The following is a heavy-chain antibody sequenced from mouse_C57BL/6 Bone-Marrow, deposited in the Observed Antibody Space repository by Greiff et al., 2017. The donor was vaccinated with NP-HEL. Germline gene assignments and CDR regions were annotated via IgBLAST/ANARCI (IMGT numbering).Heavy chain of an antibody. CDR2: INPNNGGT. CDR1: GYTFTDYY. CDR3: AQPTDYYGSRVDWYFDV. J-gene: IGHJ1*03. V-gene: IGHV1-26*01. D-gene: IGHD1-1*01. Sequence: EVKLQQSGPELVKPGASVKISCKASGYTFTDYYMNWVKQSHGKSLEWIGDINPNNGGTSYNQKFKGKATLTVDKSSSTAYMELRSLTSEDAAVYYCAQPTDYYGSRVDWYFDVWGTGTTVTVSS.